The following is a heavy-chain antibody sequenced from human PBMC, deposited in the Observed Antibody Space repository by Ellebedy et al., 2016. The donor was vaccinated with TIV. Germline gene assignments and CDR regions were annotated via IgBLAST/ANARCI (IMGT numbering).Heavy chain of an antibody. D-gene: IGHD1-1*01. V-gene: IGHV4-4*07. CDR3: ARDRPYNWDDPLFGETSTWFDP. Sequence: MPSETLSLTCTVSGGSISSFYWSWIRQPAGTGLEWIGRIYMSVSRNYNPSLKSQVTMSVYASKNQFSLKLSSVTAADTAVYYCARDRPYNWDDPLFGETSTWFDPWGQGTLVTVSS. CDR2: IYMSVSR. CDR1: GGSISSFY. J-gene: IGHJ5*02.